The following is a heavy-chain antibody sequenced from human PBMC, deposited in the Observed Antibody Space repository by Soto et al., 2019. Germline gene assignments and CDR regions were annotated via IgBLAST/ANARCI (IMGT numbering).Heavy chain of an antibody. CDR1: GGSMNDYY. Sequence: SETLSLTCTVSGGSMNDYYWSWIRQPAGKGLEWIGRIFTSGNTNYNPSLRSRLTMSVDTYTNQVSLRLTSVTAADTAVYYCASGRLVSRYYGLDVWGQGTTVTVSS. CDR3: ASGRLVSRYYGLDV. D-gene: IGHD6-6*01. CDR2: IFTSGNT. V-gene: IGHV4-4*07. J-gene: IGHJ6*02.